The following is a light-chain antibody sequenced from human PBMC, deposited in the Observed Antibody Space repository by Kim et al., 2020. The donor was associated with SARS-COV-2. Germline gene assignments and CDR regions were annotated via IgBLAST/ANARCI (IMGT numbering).Light chain of an antibody. CDR3: HQRSNWPPST. CDR1: QDLRSY. CDR2: GAS. J-gene: IGKJ5*01. Sequence: EIVLTQSPATLSLFPGERATLSCRASQDLRSYLAWYQQKPGQPPRLLIYGASIRATGIPARFSASGFTTDFTLTITSLQPEDFAVYYCHQRSNWPPSTFGQGTRLEIK. V-gene: IGKV3-11*01.